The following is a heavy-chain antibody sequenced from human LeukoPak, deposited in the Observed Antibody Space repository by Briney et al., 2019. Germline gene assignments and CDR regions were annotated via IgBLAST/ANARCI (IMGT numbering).Heavy chain of an antibody. CDR3: ATLNWESPDY. V-gene: IGHV3-7*01. Sequence: GYPILSCSGFGFPFSNFRMNWVRQAPGKGLEGVADINQDGSEKYYADSVKGRFTLSRDNAENSVYLQMNNLRPEETAVYYCATLNWESPDYWGQGTEVTVSS. D-gene: IGHD7-27*01. CDR2: INQDGSEK. J-gene: IGHJ4*02. CDR1: GFPFSNFR.